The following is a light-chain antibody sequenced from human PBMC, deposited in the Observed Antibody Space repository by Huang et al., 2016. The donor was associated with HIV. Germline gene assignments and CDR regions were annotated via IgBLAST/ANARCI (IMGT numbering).Light chain of an antibody. CDR1: QRIDNF. CDR3: QQRGNSWT. CDR2: DAY. J-gene: IGKJ1*01. V-gene: IGKV3-11*01. Sequence: EIVLTQSPPTLSLSPGEKATLSCRASQRIDNFLAWYQQKPGQAPRLLIYDAYNRAPCIPARFSGRGSVTDFTLTISSLEPEDFAIYYCQQRGNSWTFGQGTKVEIK.